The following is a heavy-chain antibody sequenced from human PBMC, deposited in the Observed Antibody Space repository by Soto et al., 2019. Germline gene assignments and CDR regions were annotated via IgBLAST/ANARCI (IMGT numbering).Heavy chain of an antibody. Sequence: ASVKVSCKASGYTFTSYNIYWVRQAPGQRLEWMGWINPANGNTEYSQRFQGRVTITRDTSARTAYMELSSLRSEDTAVYFCARVHYYDRSGYWDAFDIWGQGAKVTVSS. CDR2: INPANGNT. CDR1: GYTFTSYN. D-gene: IGHD3-22*01. J-gene: IGHJ3*02. CDR3: ARVHYYDRSGYWDAFDI. V-gene: IGHV1-3*01.